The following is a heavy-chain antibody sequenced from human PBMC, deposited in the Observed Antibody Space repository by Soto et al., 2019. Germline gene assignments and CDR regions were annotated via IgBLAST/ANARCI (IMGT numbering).Heavy chain of an antibody. V-gene: IGHV4-4*02. CDR2: IYHSGST. CDR3: ARGVRYCSGGSCYSHWFDP. CDR1: GGSISSSNW. D-gene: IGHD2-15*01. Sequence: SETLSLTCAVSGGSISSSNWWSWVRQPPGKGLEWIGEIYHSGSTNYNPSLKSRVTISVDKSKNQFSLKLSSVTAADTAVYYCARGVRYCSGGSCYSHWFDPWGQGTLVTVSS. J-gene: IGHJ5*02.